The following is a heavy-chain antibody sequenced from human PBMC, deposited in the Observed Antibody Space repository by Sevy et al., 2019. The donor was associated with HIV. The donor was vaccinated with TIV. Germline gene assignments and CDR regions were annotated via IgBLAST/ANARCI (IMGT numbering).Heavy chain of an antibody. V-gene: IGHV3-30-3*01. CDR1: GFTFSSYA. D-gene: IGHD6-6*01. CDR3: ARDVSSSSRPYYYYYYGMDV. J-gene: IGHJ6*02. CDR2: ISYDGSNK. Sequence: GGSLRLSCAASGFTFSSYAMHWVRQAPGKGLEWVAVISYDGSNKYYADSVKGRFTISRDNSKNTLYLQMNSLRAEDTDVYYCARDVSSSSRPYYYYYYGMDVWGQGTTVTVSS.